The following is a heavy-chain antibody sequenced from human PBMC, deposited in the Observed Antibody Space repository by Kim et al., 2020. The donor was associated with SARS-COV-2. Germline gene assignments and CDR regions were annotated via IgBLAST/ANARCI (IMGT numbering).Heavy chain of an antibody. Sequence: GGSLRLSCAASGFTFSSYAMSWVRQAPGKGLEWVSAISGSGGSTYYADSVKGRFTISRDNSKNTLYLQMNSLRAEDTAVYYCAKDLGVAGLYNWFDPWGQGTLVTVSS. CDR1: GFTFSSYA. CDR2: ISGSGGST. D-gene: IGHD6-19*01. J-gene: IGHJ5*02. V-gene: IGHV3-23*01. CDR3: AKDLGVAGLYNWFDP.